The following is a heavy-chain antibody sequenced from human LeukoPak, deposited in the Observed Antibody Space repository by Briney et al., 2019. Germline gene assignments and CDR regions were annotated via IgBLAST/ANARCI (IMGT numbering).Heavy chain of an antibody. D-gene: IGHD6-19*01. J-gene: IGHJ2*01. CDR1: GFSFSSYA. Sequence: PGGSLRLSCAASGFSFSSYAMSWVRQAPGKGLEWVSASSGSGGSTYYADSVKGRLTISRDNSKNTLYLQMNSLRAEDTAVYYCARADLAVAATTHWYFDLWGRGTLVTVSS. V-gene: IGHV3-23*01. CDR3: ARADLAVAATTHWYFDL. CDR2: SSGSGGST.